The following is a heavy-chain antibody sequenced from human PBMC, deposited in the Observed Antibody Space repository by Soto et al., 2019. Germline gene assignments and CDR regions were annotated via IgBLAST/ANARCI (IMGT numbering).Heavy chain of an antibody. CDR3: ARVPTTVVPYFDY. J-gene: IGHJ4*02. V-gene: IGHV4-30-4*01. CDR2: IYYSGST. CDR1: GGSISSGDYY. D-gene: IGHD4-17*01. Sequence: PSETLSLTCTVSGGSISSGDYYWSWIRQPPGKGLEWIGYIYYSGSTNYNPSLKSRVTISVDTSKNQFSLKLSSVTAADTAVYYCARVPTTVVPYFDYWGQGTLVTVSS.